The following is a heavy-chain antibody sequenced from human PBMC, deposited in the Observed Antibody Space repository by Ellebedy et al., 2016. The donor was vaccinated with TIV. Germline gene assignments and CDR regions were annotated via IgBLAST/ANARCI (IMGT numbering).Heavy chain of an antibody. J-gene: IGHJ4*02. CDR1: GFIFSDYY. CDR3: AAGGSSYY. D-gene: IGHD6-6*01. V-gene: IGHV3-11*06. CDR2: ISSGTSYT. Sequence: GGSLRLSCAASGFIFSDYYMSWIRQAPGRGLEWVSHISSGTSYTDYADSLKGRFTISRDNAKNTLYLQMNSLRVEDTAVYYCAAGGSSYYWGQGTLVTVSS.